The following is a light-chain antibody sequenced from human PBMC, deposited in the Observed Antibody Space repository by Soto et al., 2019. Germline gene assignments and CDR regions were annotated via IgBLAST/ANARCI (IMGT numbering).Light chain of an antibody. J-gene: IGKJ5*01. CDR1: QSISSW. CDR2: KAS. CDR3: QQLHDYPIT. V-gene: IGKV1-5*03. Sequence: DIQMTQSPSTLSASVGDRVTITCRASQSISSWLAWYQQKPGKAPKHLIYKASSLETGVPSRFSGSGSGTDFTLTISSLQPEDFATYYCQQLHDYPITFGQGTRLEIK.